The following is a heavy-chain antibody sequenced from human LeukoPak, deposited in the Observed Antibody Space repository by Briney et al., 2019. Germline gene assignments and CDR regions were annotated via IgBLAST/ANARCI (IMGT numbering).Heavy chain of an antibody. CDR2: ISSSGSTI. Sequence: GGSLRLSCAAYGFTFSSYEMNWVRQAPGKGLEWVPSISSSGSTIYYADSVKGRFTISRDNAKNSLYLQMNSLRAEDTAVYYCARELSGTPGFDYWGQGTLVTVSS. V-gene: IGHV3-48*03. CDR1: GFTFSSYE. CDR3: ARELSGTPGFDY. D-gene: IGHD1-14*01. J-gene: IGHJ4*02.